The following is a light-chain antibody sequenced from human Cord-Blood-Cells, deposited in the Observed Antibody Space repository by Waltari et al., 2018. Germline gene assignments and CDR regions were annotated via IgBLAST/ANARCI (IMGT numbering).Light chain of an antibody. J-gene: IGLJ3*02. CDR1: RSDDGRHNL. CDR3: CSYAGSSTPWV. Sequence: QSALTQPASVSGSPGPSITISCTGTRSDDGRHNLLSCYHQHQGKAPKLMIYEGSKRPLGVSNRFSGSKSGNTASLTISGLQAEDEADYYCCSYAGSSTPWVFGGGTKLTVL. V-gene: IGLV2-23*01. CDR2: EGS.